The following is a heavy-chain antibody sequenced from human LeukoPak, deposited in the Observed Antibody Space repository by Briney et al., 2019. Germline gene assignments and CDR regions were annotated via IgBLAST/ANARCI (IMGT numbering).Heavy chain of an antibody. CDR1: GGSISSYY. CDR2: IYTSGST. CDR3: AREVVPAVFDY. J-gene: IGHJ4*02. V-gene: IGHV4-4*07. Sequence: PSETMSLTCTVSGGSISSYYWSWIRQPAGKGLEWIGRIYTSGSTNYNPSLKSRVTISVGKSKNQFSLKLSSVTAADTAVYYCAREVVPAVFDYWGQGTLVTVSS. D-gene: IGHD2-2*01.